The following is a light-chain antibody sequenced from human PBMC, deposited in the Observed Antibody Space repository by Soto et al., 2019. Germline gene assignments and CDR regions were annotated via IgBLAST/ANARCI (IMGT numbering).Light chain of an antibody. CDR2: EVS. CDR1: SSDVGSYNL. Sequence: QFVLTQPASVSGSPGQSITISCTGTSSDVGSYNLVSWYQHHPGKAPKLIIYEVSKRPSGVSNRFSGSKSGNTASLTISGLQAEDEADYYCCSYAGSSTLVFGTGTRSPS. V-gene: IGLV2-23*02. CDR3: CSYAGSSTLV. J-gene: IGLJ1*01.